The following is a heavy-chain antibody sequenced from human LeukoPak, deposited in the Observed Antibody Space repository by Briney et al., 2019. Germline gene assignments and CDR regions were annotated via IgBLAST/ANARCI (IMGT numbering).Heavy chain of an antibody. CDR2: INTDGRVT. D-gene: IGHD1-1*01. CDR3: ARDKIEGPTKLDY. Sequence: GGSLRLSCVASGFTFTTYWMHWVRQVPGKGLVWVARINTDGRVTTYADSVKGRFTISRDNAKNSLYLQMNSLRAEDTAVYYCARDKIEGPTKLDYWGQGILVTVSS. J-gene: IGHJ4*02. V-gene: IGHV3-74*01. CDR1: GFTFTTYW.